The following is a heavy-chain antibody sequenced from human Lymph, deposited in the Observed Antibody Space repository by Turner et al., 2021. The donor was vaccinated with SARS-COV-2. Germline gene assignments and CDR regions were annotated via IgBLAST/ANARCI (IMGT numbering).Heavy chain of an antibody. CDR1: GFTFSSYG. CDR3: ARGSAGGDV. D-gene: IGHD6-13*01. CDR2: IWYDGSNK. Sequence: QVQLVGSGGGVVQPGRSLRLSCAASGFTFSSYGMHWVRQAPGKGLEWVAFIWYDGSNKYYADSGKGRFTISRDNSKNTLYLQMNSLGAEDTAVYYCARGSAGGDVWGQGTTVTVSS. V-gene: IGHV3-33*01. J-gene: IGHJ6*02.